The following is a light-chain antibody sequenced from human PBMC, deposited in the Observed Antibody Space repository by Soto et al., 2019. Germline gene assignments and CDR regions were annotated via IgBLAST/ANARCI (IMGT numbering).Light chain of an antibody. V-gene: IGKV1-8*01. CDR3: QQYYSYPWT. Sequence: AIRMTQSPSSFSASTGDRVTITCRASQGIISYLAWYQQKPGKAPKLLIYAASTLQSGVPSRFSGSGSGTDFTLTISCLQSEYFATYYCQQYYSYPWTFGQGTKVEIK. CDR2: AAS. CDR1: QGIISY. J-gene: IGKJ1*01.